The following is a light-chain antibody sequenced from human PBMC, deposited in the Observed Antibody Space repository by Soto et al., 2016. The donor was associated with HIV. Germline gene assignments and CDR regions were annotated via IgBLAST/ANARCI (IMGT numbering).Light chain of an antibody. CDR1: QSISEW. CDR3: QQYNSFWT. CDR2: KAS. V-gene: IGKV1-5*03. Sequence: DIQMTQSPSTLSASVGDRVTITCRASQSISEWLAWYQQKPGKAPKLLIYKASTLESGVPSRFGGSGSGTEFTLTISSLQPDDFATYYCQQYNSFWTFGQGTKVEIK. J-gene: IGKJ1*01.